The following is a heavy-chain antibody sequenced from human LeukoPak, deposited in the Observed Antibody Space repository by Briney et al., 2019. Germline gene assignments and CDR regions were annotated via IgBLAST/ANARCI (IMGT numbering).Heavy chain of an antibody. V-gene: IGHV3-30*18. CDR3: AKDRYSSGWSSPYYFDY. CDR1: GFIFSAYG. CDR2: MSYDGSKK. J-gene: IGHJ4*02. Sequence: PGRSLRLSCAGSGFIFSAYGMHWVRQAPGKGLEWVAVMSYDGSKKYYADSVKGRFTISRDNSKRTLHLQMNSLRAEDTAVYYCAKDRYSSGWSSPYYFDYWGQGTLVTVSS. D-gene: IGHD6-19*01.